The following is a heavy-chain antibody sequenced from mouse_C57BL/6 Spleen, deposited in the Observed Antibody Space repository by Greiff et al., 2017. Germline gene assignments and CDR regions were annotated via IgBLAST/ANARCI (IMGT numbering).Heavy chain of an antibody. Sequence: QVQLQQPGAELVMPGASVKLSCKASGYTFTSYWMHWVKQRPGQGLEWIGEIDPSDSYTNYNQKFKGKSTLTVDKSSSTAYMQLSSLTSEDSAVYYSASKGYYGSFDYWGQGTTLTVSS. J-gene: IGHJ2*01. CDR3: ASKGYYGSFDY. V-gene: IGHV1-69*01. CDR1: GYTFTSYW. CDR2: IDPSDSYT. D-gene: IGHD1-1*01.